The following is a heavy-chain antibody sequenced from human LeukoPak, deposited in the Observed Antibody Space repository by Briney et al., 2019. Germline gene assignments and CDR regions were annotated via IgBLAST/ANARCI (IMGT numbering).Heavy chain of an antibody. CDR2: ISGSGGST. J-gene: IGHJ4*02. Sequence: GGSLRLSCAASGFTFSSYAMSWVRQAPGKGLEWVSAISGSGGSTYYADSVKGRFTISRDNSKNTLYLQMNSLRAEDTAVYYCAKVRGSGSPYEYYFDYWGQGTLVTVSS. D-gene: IGHD3-10*01. CDR1: GFTFSSYA. CDR3: AKVRGSGSPYEYYFDY. V-gene: IGHV3-23*01.